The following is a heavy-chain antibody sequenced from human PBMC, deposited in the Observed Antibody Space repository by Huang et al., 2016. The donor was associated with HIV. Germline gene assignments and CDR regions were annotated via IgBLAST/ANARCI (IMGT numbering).Heavy chain of an antibody. Sequence: QVQLVQSGAEVKRPGASGKVSCKAAGYSFTGHFIHWVRQAPGQWLEWMRRVDPSSGAIIWASGFQGRVSMTRDKAIGTAYMELSGLRSDDTAVFFCAREAWASGVAHYFDYWGPGTLVTVSS. J-gene: IGHJ4*02. CDR3: AREAWASGVAHYFDY. CDR2: VDPSSGAI. D-gene: IGHD3-10*01. CDR1: GYSFTGHF. V-gene: IGHV1-2*06.